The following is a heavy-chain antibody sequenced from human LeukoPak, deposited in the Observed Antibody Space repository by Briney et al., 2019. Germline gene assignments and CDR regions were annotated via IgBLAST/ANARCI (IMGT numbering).Heavy chain of an antibody. V-gene: IGHV3-21*01. CDR2: ISTSSSYI. J-gene: IGHJ4*02. D-gene: IGHD5-12*01. CDR3: ARDQSLIVAKAYFDY. Sequence: GGSLRLSCAASGFTFSSYSMNWVRQAPGKGLEWVSPISTSSSYIYYADSVKGRFTISRDNAKNSLYLQMNSLRAEDTAVYYCARDQSLIVAKAYFDYWGQGTLVTVSS. CDR1: GFTFSSYS.